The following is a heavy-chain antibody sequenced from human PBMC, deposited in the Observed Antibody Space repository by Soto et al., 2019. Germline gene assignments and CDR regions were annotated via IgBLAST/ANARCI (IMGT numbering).Heavy chain of an antibody. J-gene: IGHJ6*02. V-gene: IGHV1-3*01. CDR2: INAGNGNT. Sequence: EASVKVPCKASGYTFTSYAMHWVRQAPGQRLEWMGWINAGNGNTKYSQKFQGRVTITRDTSASTAYMELSSPRSEDTAVYYCARDDPRKTPVYYYYGMDVWGQGTTVTVSS. CDR1: GYTFTSYA. CDR3: ARDDPRKTPVYYYYGMDV.